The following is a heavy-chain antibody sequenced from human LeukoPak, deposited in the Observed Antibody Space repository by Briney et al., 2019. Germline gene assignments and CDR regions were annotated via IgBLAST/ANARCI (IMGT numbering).Heavy chain of an antibody. CDR1: GGTFSSYA. D-gene: IGHD6-6*01. J-gene: IGHJ4*02. V-gene: IGHV1-69*05. CDR2: IIPIVGTA. CDR3: ARSRGHLAARPWNY. Sequence: SVKVSCKPSGGTFSSYAISWVRQAPGQGLEGMGRIIPIVGTATYAQKFQGRVTITTDESTSTAYMELSGLRSEDTAVYYCARSRGHLAARPWNYWGQGTLVTVSS.